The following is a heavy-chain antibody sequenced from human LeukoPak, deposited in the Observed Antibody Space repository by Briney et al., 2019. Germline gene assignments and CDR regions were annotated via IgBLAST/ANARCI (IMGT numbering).Heavy chain of an antibody. V-gene: IGHV4-34*01. CDR3: ARVRNSMATTFDY. Sequence: SETLSLTCAVYGGSFSGYYWSWIRQPPGKGLEWIGEINHSGSTSYNPSLKSRVTISVDTSKNQFSLKLSSVTAADTAVYYCARVRNSMATTFDYWGQGTLVTVSS. CDR1: GGSFSGYY. CDR2: INHSGST. J-gene: IGHJ4*02. D-gene: IGHD5-24*01.